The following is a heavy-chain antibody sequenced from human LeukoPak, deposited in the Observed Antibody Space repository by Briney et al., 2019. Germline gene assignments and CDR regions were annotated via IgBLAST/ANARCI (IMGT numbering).Heavy chain of an antibody. CDR1: GFTFSSYA. CDR2: ISYDGSNK. Sequence: GGSLRPSCAASGFTFSSYAMHWVRQAPGKGLEWVAVISYDGSNKYYADSVKGRCTISRDNSKNTLYLQMNSLRAEDTAVYFVVPAAPFDYWGQGTLVTVSS. D-gene: IGHD2-2*01. V-gene: IGHV3-30-3*01. J-gene: IGHJ4*02. CDR3: VPAAPFDY.